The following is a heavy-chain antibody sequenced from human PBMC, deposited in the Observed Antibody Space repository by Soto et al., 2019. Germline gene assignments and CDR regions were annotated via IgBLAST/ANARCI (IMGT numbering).Heavy chain of an antibody. CDR3: ARVEAVAGTEYFQH. D-gene: IGHD6-19*01. CDR1: GGSISSYY. J-gene: IGHJ1*01. Sequence: PSETLSLTCTVSGGSISSYYWSWIRQPPGKGLEWIGYIYYSGSTNYNPSLKSRVTISVDTSKNQFSLKLSSVTAADTAVYYCARVEAVAGTEYFQHWGQGTLVTSP. CDR2: IYYSGST. V-gene: IGHV4-59*01.